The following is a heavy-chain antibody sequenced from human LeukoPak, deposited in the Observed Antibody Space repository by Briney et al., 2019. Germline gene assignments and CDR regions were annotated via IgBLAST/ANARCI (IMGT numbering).Heavy chain of an antibody. Sequence: ASVKVSCKASGYTFTGYYMHWVRQAPGQGLEWMGWINPNSGGTNYALKFQGRVTMTRDTSISTAYMELSRLRSDDTAVYYCARDPGSYFYYYYGMDVWGQGTTVTVSS. CDR1: GYTFTGYY. D-gene: IGHD1-26*01. CDR2: INPNSGGT. CDR3: ARDPGSYFYYYYGMDV. V-gene: IGHV1-2*02. J-gene: IGHJ6*02.